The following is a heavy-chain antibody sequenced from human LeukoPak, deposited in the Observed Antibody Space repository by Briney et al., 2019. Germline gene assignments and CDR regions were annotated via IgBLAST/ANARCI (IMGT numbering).Heavy chain of an antibody. J-gene: IGHJ4*02. V-gene: IGHV2-5*01. D-gene: IGHD3-10*01. Sequence: SGPTLLKPTQTLTLTCTFSGFSLSTTGAGVGWIRQPPGKALEWLAHIYWNDDKRYSPSLQSRLTITKDTSKNQVVLIMTNMDPVDTATYYCGHSYHITSVLGFDYWGQGTLVTVSS. CDR2: IYWNDDK. CDR3: GHSYHITSVLGFDY. CDR1: GFSLSTTGAG.